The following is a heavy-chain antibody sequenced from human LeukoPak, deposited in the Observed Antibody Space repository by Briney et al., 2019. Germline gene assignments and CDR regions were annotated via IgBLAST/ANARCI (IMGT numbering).Heavy chain of an antibody. CDR2: ISVYNGNT. V-gene: IGHV1-18*01. CDR3: ARLRDHYDFWSGDAFDI. Sequence: ASVQVSCKASDYTFTSYGISWVRQAPGQGVDWMAWISVYNGNTKYAQKVQGRDTMTTDTSTSTVYMELRSLRSDDTAVYYCARLRDHYDFWSGDAFDIWGQGTMVTVSS. CDR1: DYTFTSYG. D-gene: IGHD3-3*01. J-gene: IGHJ3*02.